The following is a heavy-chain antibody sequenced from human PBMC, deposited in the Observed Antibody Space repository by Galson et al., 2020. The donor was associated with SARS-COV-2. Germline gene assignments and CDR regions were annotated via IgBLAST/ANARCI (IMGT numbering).Heavy chain of an antibody. J-gene: IGHJ4*02. V-gene: IGHV3-48*03. D-gene: IGHD3-22*01. CDR3: ARTEYYYDSSGYFTYYFDY. CDR2: ISSSGSTI. CDR1: GFTFSSYE. Sequence: GESLKISCAASGFTFSSYEMNWVRQAPGKGLERVSYISSSGSTIYYADSVKGRFTISRDNAKNSLYLQMNSLRAEDTAVYYCARTEYYYDSSGYFTYYFDYWGQGTLVTVSS.